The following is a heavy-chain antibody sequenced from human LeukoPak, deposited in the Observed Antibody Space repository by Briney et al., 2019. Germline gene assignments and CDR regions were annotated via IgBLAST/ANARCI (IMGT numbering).Heavy chain of an antibody. V-gene: IGHV4-59*08. J-gene: IGHJ6*04. Sequence: PSETLSLTCTVSGGSLSGYYWGWIRQPPGKGLECIGYIHSSEGTAHNASLKSRLTISLDTSKNQFSLTLTSVTAADTAVYYCARHVYGEGMVVWGKGTTVTVSS. D-gene: IGHD4-17*01. CDR3: ARHVYGEGMVV. CDR1: GGSLSGYY. CDR2: IHSSEGT.